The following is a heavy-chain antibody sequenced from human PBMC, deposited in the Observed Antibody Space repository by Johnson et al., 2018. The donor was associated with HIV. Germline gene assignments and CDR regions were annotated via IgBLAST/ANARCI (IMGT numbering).Heavy chain of an antibody. CDR2: IKSKTDGGTT. D-gene: IGHD6-13*01. CDR3: TTYSIIHAFDI. V-gene: IGHV3-15*01. J-gene: IGHJ3*02. Sequence: EVQLVESGGGLVKPGGSPRLSCAASGFTFTKAWMTWVRQAPGKGLEWVGRIKSKTDGGTTDYAAPVKGRFTISRDDSKNTLYLQMNSLKTEDTAVYYCTTYSIIHAFDIWGQGTMVTVSS. CDR1: GFTFTKAW.